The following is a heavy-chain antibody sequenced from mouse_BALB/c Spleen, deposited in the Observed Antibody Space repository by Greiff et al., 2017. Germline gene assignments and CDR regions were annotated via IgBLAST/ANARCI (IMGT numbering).Heavy chain of an antibody. CDR1: GYSITSDYA. V-gene: IGHV3-2*02. D-gene: IGHD2-1*01. J-gene: IGHJ3*01. CDR3: ARAPYGNYLAY. CDR2: ISYSGST. Sequence: EVKLMESGPGLVKPSQSLSLTCTVTGYSITSDYAWNWIRQFPGNKLEWMGYISYSGSTSYNPSLKSRISITRDTSKNQFFLQLNSVTTEDTATYYCARAPYGNYLAYWGQGTLVTVSA.